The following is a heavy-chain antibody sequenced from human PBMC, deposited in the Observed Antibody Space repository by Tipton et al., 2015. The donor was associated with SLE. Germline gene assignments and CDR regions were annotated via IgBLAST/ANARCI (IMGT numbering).Heavy chain of an antibody. CDR1: GGSLKKHY. Sequence: TLSLTCIVSGGSLKKHYWCWIRQAPGMGLEWIGYIYYSGGTNYNPPLKSRVTMSVDTSKNQFSLKLTSLTAADTALYYCARNKAVAGTVIEYWGPGTLVTVSS. V-gene: IGHV4-59*11. D-gene: IGHD6-19*01. CDR2: IYYSGGT. J-gene: IGHJ4*02. CDR3: ARNKAVAGTVIEY.